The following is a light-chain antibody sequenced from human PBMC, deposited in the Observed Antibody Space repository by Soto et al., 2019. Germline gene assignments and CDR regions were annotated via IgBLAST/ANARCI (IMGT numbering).Light chain of an antibody. V-gene: IGLV1-47*02. CDR3: AAWDDSLRGPV. Sequence: QSVLTQPPSASGTPGQRVTISCSGSSSNIGTNYVYWYQQLPGTAPKLLIYSNNQRPSGVPDRFSGSKSGTSASLAISGLRSEDEADYYCAAWDDSLRGPVFGGGNKLTVL. CDR2: SNN. CDR1: SSNIGTNY. J-gene: IGLJ2*01.